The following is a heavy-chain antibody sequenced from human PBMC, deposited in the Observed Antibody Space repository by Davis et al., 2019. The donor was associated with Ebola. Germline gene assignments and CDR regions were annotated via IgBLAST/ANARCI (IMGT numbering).Heavy chain of an antibody. CDR1: GFTFSSYG. D-gene: IGHD1-14*01. V-gene: IGHV3-30*18. Sequence: GGSLRLSCAASGFTFSSYGMHWVLQAPGKGLERVAVISYDGSNKYYADSVKGRFTISRDNSKNTLYLQMNSLRAEDTAVYYCAKNPGDYWGQGTLVTVSS. CDR2: ISYDGSNK. J-gene: IGHJ4*02. CDR3: AKNPGDY.